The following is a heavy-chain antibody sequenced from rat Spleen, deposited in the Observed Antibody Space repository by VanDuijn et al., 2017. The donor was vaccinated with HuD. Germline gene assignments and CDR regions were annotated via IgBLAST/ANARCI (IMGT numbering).Heavy chain of an antibody. CDR2: IVTSGGTT. V-gene: IGHV5-25*01. D-gene: IGHD1-11*01. Sequence: EVQLVESDGGLVQPGRSLKLSCAASGFTFSDYYMAWVRQAPTKGLEWVASIVTSGGTTYYRDSVKGRFTISRDNAKNILYLQMNSLRSEDTATYYCARHLTRYGGYPFDYWGQGVMVTVSS. CDR3: ARHLTRYGGYPFDY. CDR1: GFTFSDYY. J-gene: IGHJ2*01.